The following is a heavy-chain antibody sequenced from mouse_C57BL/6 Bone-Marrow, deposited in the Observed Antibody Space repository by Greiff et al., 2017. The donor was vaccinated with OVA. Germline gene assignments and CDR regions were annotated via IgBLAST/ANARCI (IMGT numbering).Heavy chain of an antibody. D-gene: IGHD2-3*01. CDR3: ARHLYDGYYVWFAY. V-gene: IGHV5-2*01. Sequence: EVKLMESGGGLVQPGESLKLSCESNEYEFPSHDMSWVRKTPEKRLELVAAINSDGGSPYYPDTMERRFIISRDNTKKTLYLQMSSLRSEDTALYYWARHLYDGYYVWFAYWGQGTLVTVSA. CDR1: EYEFPSHD. CDR2: INSDGGSP. J-gene: IGHJ3*01.